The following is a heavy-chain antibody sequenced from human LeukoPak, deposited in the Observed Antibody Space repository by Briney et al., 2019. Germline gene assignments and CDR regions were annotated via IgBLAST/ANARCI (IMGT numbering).Heavy chain of an antibody. CDR2: ISHSAFT. J-gene: IGHJ4*02. Sequence: PSETLSLTCAVYDGSLSGYYWSWIRQPPGKGLEWIGDISHSAFTNYNPSLKSRVTISVDTSKNQFSLKLSSVTAADTAVYYCARSITIFGVDFDYWGQGTLVTVSS. CDR1: DGSLSGYY. D-gene: IGHD3-3*01. CDR3: ARSITIFGVDFDY. V-gene: IGHV4-34*01.